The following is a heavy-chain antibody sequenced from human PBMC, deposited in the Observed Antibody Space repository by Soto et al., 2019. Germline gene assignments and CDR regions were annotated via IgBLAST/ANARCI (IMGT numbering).Heavy chain of an antibody. CDR3: ARAGISSASEYFFDY. Sequence: GGSLRLSCTASGFSFSDHSMTWMRQAPGKGLEWISYISGPSGYTLYADSVKGRFTISRDNSKNSMFMRMNSLRVEDTAVYFCARAGISSASEYFFDYWGPGALVTISS. D-gene: IGHD2-15*01. CDR1: GFSFSDHS. V-gene: IGHV3-11*06. J-gene: IGHJ4*02. CDR2: ISGPSGYT.